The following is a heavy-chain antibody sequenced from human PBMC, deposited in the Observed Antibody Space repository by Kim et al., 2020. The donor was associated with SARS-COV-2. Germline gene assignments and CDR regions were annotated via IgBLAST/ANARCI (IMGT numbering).Heavy chain of an antibody. Sequence: NYNPSLKSRVTKSVDTSKNQFSLKLSSVTAADTAVYYCARHTITPYGMDVWGQGTTVTVSS. J-gene: IGHJ6*02. D-gene: IGHD3-9*01. V-gene: IGHV4-59*08. CDR3: ARHTITPYGMDV.